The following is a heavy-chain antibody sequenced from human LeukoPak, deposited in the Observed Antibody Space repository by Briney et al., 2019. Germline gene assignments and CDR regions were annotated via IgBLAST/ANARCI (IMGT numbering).Heavy chain of an antibody. D-gene: IGHD1-14*01. Sequence: PGGSLRLSCAASGFTFSSYAMSWVRQAPGKGLEWVSGISGSGGSTYYADSVKGRFTISRDNSKNTLYLQMNSLSAEDTAVCYCAKVSGISGTTGYLDYWGQGTLVTVSS. CDR3: AKVSGISGTTGYLDY. CDR1: GFTFSSYA. V-gene: IGHV3-23*01. CDR2: ISGSGGST. J-gene: IGHJ4*02.